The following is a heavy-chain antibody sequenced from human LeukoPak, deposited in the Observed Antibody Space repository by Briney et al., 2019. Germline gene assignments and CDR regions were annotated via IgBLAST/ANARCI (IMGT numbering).Heavy chain of an antibody. V-gene: IGHV1-2*02. CDR1: GYTFTGYY. CDR3: ARGLTTVTPDEDYMDV. CDR2: INPNSGGT. J-gene: IGHJ6*03. D-gene: IGHD4-17*01. Sequence: ASVKVSCKASGYTFTGYYMHWVRQAPGQGLEWMGWINPNSGGTNYAQKFQGRVTMTRDTSISTAYMELSRPRSDDTAVYYCARGLTTVTPDEDYMDVWGKGTTVTVSS.